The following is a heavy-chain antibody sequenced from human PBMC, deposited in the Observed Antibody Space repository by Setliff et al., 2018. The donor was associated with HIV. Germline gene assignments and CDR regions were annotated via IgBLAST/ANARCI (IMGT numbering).Heavy chain of an antibody. Sequence: SETLSLTCAVSGGSISSSNWWSWVRQPPGKGLEWIGNIYHSGNTYYNPSLKSRVTISVDTSKNQFSLKLSSVTAADTAVYFCARDPGYFDWLRSYRHYYGMDVWGQGTTVTVSS. D-gene: IGHD3-9*01. CDR3: ARDPGYFDWLRSYRHYYGMDV. CDR2: IYHSGNT. CDR1: GGSISSSNW. V-gene: IGHV4-4*02. J-gene: IGHJ6*02.